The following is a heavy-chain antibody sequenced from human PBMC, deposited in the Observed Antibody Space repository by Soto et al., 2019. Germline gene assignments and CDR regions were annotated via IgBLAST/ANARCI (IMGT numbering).Heavy chain of an antibody. V-gene: IGHV4-31*03. D-gene: IGHD6-13*01. Sequence: QVQLQESGPGLVKPSQTLSLTCTVSGGAISSGGYYWSWIRQHPGKGLEWIGYIYYSESTYYTPSLQSRVTISVDTSKNQVSLKLSSVTVADTAVYYCARTAGYSSRGCIDYWGQGTLVTVSS. CDR3: ARTAGYSSRGCIDY. CDR2: IYYSEST. J-gene: IGHJ4*02. CDR1: GGAISSGGYY.